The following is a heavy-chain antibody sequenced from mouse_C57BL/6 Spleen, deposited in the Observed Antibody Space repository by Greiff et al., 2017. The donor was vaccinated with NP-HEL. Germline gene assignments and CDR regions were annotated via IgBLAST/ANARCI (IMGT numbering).Heavy chain of an antibody. CDR2: IHPNSGST. CDR1: GYTFTSYW. J-gene: IGHJ1*03. V-gene: IGHV1-64*01. CDR3: ARSNYGNTWYFDV. D-gene: IGHD2-1*01. Sequence: VQLQQPGAELVKPGASVKLSCKASGYTFTSYWMHWVKQRPGQGLEWIGMIHPNSGSTNYNEKFKSKATLTVDKSSSTAYMQLSSLTSEDSAVYYCARSNYGNTWYFDVWGTGTTVTVSS.